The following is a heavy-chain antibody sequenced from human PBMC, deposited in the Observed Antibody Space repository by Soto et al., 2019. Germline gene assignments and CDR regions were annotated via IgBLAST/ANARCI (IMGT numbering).Heavy chain of an antibody. J-gene: IGHJ4*02. Sequence: QLQLQESGPGLVKPSETLSLTCTVSGGSISSSTYYWGWIRQPPGKGLEWIGSIYYSGSTYYNPSLKSRVTISVDTSKNQCSLKLSSVTAADTAVYYCARQRITLIVVAFFDYWGQGTLVTVSS. CDR2: IYYSGST. D-gene: IGHD3-22*01. V-gene: IGHV4-39*01. CDR3: ARQRITLIVVAFFDY. CDR1: GGSISSSTYY.